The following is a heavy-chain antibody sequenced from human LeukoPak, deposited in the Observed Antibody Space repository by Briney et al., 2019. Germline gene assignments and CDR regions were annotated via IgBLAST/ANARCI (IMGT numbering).Heavy chain of an antibody. CDR3: ARQNGFGEEFDY. Sequence: SETLSLTCAVSGYSISSEYYWGWIRQPPGKGLEWIGSIYHSGSTYYNPSLKSRVTMPVDTSKNQFSLKLTSVTAADMAVYYCARQNGFGEEFDYWGQGTLVTVSS. D-gene: IGHD3-3*01. CDR2: IYHSGST. J-gene: IGHJ4*02. CDR1: GYSISSEYY. V-gene: IGHV4-38-2*01.